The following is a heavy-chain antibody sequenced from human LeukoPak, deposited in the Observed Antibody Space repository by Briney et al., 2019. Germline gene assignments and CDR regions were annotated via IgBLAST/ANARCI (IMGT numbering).Heavy chain of an antibody. D-gene: IGHD5-18*01. J-gene: IGHJ5*02. CDR3: ARDTYSYGLGT. CDR2: ISSSSNYI. CDR1: GFTFSSYR. V-gene: IGHV3-21*01. Sequence: GGSLRHSCAASGFTFSSYRMNWVRQAPGKGLEWFSVISSSSNYIYYAGSVKSRFTISRDNAKNTLYLQMNSLRAEDTTFYYCARDTYSYGLGTWGQGDLGTVSS.